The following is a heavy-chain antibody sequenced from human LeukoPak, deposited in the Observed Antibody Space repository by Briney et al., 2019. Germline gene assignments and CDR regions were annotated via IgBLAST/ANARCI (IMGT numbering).Heavy chain of an antibody. CDR3: ARGVVLTGYPLDF. Sequence: VKPSETLSLTCSVSGGSFSNYYWSWIRQPPGKGLEWIGFIYYSGTTDYNPSLKSRVTISVDTSKKQFSLKLSSVTAADTAVYYCARGVVLTGYPLDFWGRGTLVTVSS. CDR1: GGSFSNYY. D-gene: IGHD3-9*01. J-gene: IGHJ4*02. V-gene: IGHV4-59*01. CDR2: IYYSGTT.